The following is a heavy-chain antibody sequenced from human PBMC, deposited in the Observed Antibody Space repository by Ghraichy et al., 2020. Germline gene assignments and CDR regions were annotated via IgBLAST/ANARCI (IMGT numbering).Heavy chain of an antibody. J-gene: IGHJ2*01. Sequence: SETLYLTCTVSGGSISSYYWSWIRQPPGKGLEWIGYIYYSGSTNYNPSLKSRVTISVDTSKNQFSLKLSSVTAADTAVYYCGKRGRGWDFDLWGRGTLVTVSS. D-gene: IGHD3-10*01. CDR3: GKRGRGWDFDL. CDR2: IYYSGST. CDR1: GGSISSYY. V-gene: IGHV4-59*01.